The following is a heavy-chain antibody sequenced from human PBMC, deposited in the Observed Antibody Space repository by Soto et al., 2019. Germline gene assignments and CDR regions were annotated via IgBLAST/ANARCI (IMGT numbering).Heavy chain of an antibody. CDR1: GFTFADNA. J-gene: IGHJ4*02. Sequence: LRLSCAVSGFTFADNAMHWGRQAPEKGLEWVSGINWKSDIGYADSVKGRFTISRDNAENSLYLQMNSLRAEDTALYYCAISQDRRGRTTFIYWCQGTQVTVSS. V-gene: IGHV3-9*01. CDR2: INWKSDI. D-gene: IGHD3-16*01. CDR3: AISQDRRGRTTFIY.